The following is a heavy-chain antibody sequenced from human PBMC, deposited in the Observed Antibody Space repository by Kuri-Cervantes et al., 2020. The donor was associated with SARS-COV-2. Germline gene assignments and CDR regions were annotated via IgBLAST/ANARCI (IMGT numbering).Heavy chain of an antibody. CDR1: GGSFGGYY. V-gene: IGHV4-34*01. D-gene: IGHD3-22*01. J-gene: IGHJ4*02. CDR3: ARGMYYYDSSGYYYDLNFDY. Sequence: ESLKISCAVYGGSFGGYYWSWIRQPPGKGLEWIGEINHSGSTNYDPSLKSRVTISVDTSKNQFSLKLSSVTAADTAVYYCARGMYYYDSSGYYYDLNFDYWGQGTLVTVSS. CDR2: INHSGST.